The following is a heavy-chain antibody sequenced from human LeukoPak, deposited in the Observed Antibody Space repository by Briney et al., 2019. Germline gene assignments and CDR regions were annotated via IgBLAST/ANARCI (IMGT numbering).Heavy chain of an antibody. CDR3: AKGSYDYGDYAPYYYGMDV. V-gene: IGHV3-23*01. D-gene: IGHD4-17*01. CDR2: ISGSGGST. CDR1: GFTFRSYA. J-gene: IGHJ6*02. Sequence: GGSLTLSCAASGFTFRSYAMSWVRQAPGKGLEWVSAISGSGGSTYYADSVKGRFTISRDNSKNTLYLQMNSLRAEDTAVYYCAKGSYDYGDYAPYYYGMDVWGQGTTVTVSS.